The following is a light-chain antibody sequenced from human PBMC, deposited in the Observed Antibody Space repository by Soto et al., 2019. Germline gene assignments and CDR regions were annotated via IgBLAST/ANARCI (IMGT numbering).Light chain of an antibody. J-gene: IGKJ1*01. CDR3: QKYGNFWT. Sequence: EIGMTQSPATLSMTPGERATLSCRASQSVSSNLVWYQHKPGQAPRLLIYGASTRATGIPARFSGSGSGTDFSLTIRRLEPDYFAVYYCQKYGNFWTFGQGTKVDIK. V-gene: IGKV3D-15*01. CDR2: GAS. CDR1: QSVSSN.